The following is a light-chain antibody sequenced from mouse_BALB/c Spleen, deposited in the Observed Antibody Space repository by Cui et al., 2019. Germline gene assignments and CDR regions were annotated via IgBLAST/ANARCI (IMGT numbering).Light chain of an antibody. CDR3: LQHWNYPLT. CDR1: QNVRTA. Sequence: EIVMTLSHKFMSTSVGDRVSITSKASQNVRTAVAWYQQKPGQAPKALIYVASNRQTGVPNRFTGSGSGTDFSLTISNVQSEDLADYFFLQHWNYPLTFGSGTKLEIK. CDR2: VAS. J-gene: IGKJ4*01. V-gene: IGKV6-14*01.